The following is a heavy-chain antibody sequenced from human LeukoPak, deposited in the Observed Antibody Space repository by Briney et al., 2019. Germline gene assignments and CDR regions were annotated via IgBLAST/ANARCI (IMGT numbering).Heavy chain of an antibody. J-gene: IGHJ1*01. V-gene: IGHV3-33*06. CDR3: AKDGDSSGCPEYFQH. CDR1: GVTLRSYG. D-gene: IGHD3-22*01. CDR2: IWYDGSNI. Sequence: GGSLRLSRAVSGVTLRSYGMYWVRQAPGERVEWVAVIWYDGSNIYSAHPVKGRFTISGDNSKNTLYLQMNSLGAEDTAVYYCAKDGDSSGCPEYFQHWGQGTLVTVSS.